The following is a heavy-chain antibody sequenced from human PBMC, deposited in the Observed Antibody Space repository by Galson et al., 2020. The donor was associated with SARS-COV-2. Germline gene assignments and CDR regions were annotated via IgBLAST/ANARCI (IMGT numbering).Heavy chain of an antibody. CDR2: IYWDDDK. CDR1: GFSLTTNGVG. CDR3: TRQIVGVTLFDY. J-gene: IGHJ4*02. V-gene: IGHV2-5*02. D-gene: IGHD1-26*01. Sequence: SGPTLVKPTQTPTLTCTFSGFSLTTNGVGVGWIRQPPGKALEWLALIYWDDDKRYSPSLKSRLTITKDASKNQVVLTMTNMDPVDTATYYCTRQIVGVTLFDYWGQGTLVTVSS.